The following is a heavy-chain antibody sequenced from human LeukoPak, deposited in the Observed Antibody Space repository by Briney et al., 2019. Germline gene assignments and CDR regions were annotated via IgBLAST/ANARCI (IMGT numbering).Heavy chain of an antibody. CDR1: GYSISSGYY. Sequence: SETLSLTCAVSGYSISSGYYWGWIRQPPGKGLEWIGRIYHSGSTYYNPSLKIRVTKSVDTSKNQFSLKLSSVTAADTAVYYCAGTTNHYYYXYMDVXGKGTTVTVS. V-gene: IGHV4-38-2*01. CDR3: AGTTNHYYYXYMDV. CDR2: IYHSGST. J-gene: IGHJ6*03. D-gene: IGHD4-11*01.